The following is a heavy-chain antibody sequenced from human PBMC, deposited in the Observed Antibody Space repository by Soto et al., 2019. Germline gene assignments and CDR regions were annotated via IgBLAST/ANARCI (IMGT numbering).Heavy chain of an antibody. CDR3: ARDGGGYFPYYYYMDV. CDR1: GFTFSSYS. D-gene: IGHD3-22*01. Sequence: GGSLRLSCAASGFTFSSYSMNWVRQAPGKGLEWVSSISSSSSYIYYADPVKGRFTISGDNAKNSLYLQMNSLRAEDTAVYYCARDGGGYFPYYYYMDVWGKGTTVTVSS. V-gene: IGHV3-21*01. J-gene: IGHJ6*03. CDR2: ISSSSSYI.